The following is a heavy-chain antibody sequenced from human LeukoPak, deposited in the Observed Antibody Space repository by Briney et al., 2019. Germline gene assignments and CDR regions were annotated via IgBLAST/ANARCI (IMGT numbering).Heavy chain of an antibody. CDR3: ARGRSGIPAVTYNWFDP. CDR1: GGTFNSNA. CDR2: IIPIFGST. D-gene: IGHD6-13*01. J-gene: IGHJ5*02. V-gene: IGHV1-69*05. Sequence: ASVKVSCKASGGTFNSNAFHWVRQAPGQGLEWMGGIIPIFGSTKYAQKIQGRVTVTTDESTGTAYMELSDLRSDDTAVYYCARGRSGIPAVTYNWFDPWGQGTLVAVSS.